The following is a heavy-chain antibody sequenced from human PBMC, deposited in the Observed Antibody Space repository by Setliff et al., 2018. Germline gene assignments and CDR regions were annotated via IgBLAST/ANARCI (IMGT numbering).Heavy chain of an antibody. CDR1: GYAFTTYG. CDR2: ISADNGNT. J-gene: IGHJ6*02. V-gene: IGHV1-18*01. Sequence: ASVKVSCKASGYAFTTYGISWVRQAPGQGLEWMGWISADNGNTNYAQNLQGRVTMTTDTSTSTAYMELRSLRSDDTAIYYCARVRKNDDSNNWYGASYYSYHYAMDVWGLGTTVTVSS. CDR3: ARVRKNDDSNNWYGASYYSYHYAMDV. D-gene: IGHD6-13*01.